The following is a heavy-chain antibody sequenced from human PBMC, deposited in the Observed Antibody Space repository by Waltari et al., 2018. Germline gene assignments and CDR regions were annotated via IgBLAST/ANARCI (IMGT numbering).Heavy chain of an antibody. CDR3: AKDNFVGVPAAWGAFDI. Sequence: EVQLVESGGGLVQPGRSLRLSCAASGFTFDDYAMHWVRQAPGKGLEWVSGISWNSGSIGYADSVKGRFTISRDNAKNSLYLQMNSLRAEDTALYYCAKDNFVGVPAAWGAFDIWGQGTMVTVSS. CDR2: ISWNSGSI. D-gene: IGHD2-2*01. V-gene: IGHV3-9*01. J-gene: IGHJ3*02. CDR1: GFTFDDYA.